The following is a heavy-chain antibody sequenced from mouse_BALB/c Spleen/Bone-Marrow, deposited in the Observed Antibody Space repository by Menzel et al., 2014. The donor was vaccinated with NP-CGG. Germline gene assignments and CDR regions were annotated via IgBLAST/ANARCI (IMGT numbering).Heavy chain of an antibody. J-gene: IGHJ3*01. Sequence: EVQLQQSGAELVKPGASAKLSCTASGFNIKDTYMHWVKQRPEQGLEWIGRIDPANGNTKYDPKFQGKATITADTSSNTAYLQLSNPTSKDTAVYYCATYYRYDRRFAYWGQGTLVTVSA. D-gene: IGHD2-14*01. V-gene: IGHV14-3*02. CDR3: ATYYRYDRRFAY. CDR1: GFNIKDTY. CDR2: IDPANGNT.